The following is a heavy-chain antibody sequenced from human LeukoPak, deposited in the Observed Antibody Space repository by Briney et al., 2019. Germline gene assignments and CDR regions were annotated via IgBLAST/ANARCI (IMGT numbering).Heavy chain of an antibody. Sequence: GGSLRLSCAASGFTFSSYGMHWVRQAPGKGLEWVTNIKKDGSDKSYLGSVKGRFTISRDNAKNSLYVQMNSLRVEDTAVYYCVAGSGWRFDYWGQGTLVTVSS. V-gene: IGHV3-7*01. CDR3: VAGSGWRFDY. J-gene: IGHJ4*02. CDR1: GFTFSSYG. CDR2: IKKDGSDK. D-gene: IGHD6-19*01.